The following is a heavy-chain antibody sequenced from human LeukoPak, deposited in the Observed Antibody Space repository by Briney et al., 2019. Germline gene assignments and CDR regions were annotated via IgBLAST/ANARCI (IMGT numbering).Heavy chain of an antibody. J-gene: IGHJ5*02. CDR1: GYTFTGYY. V-gene: IGHV1-8*02. CDR2: MNPNSGNT. CDR3: ARGRRPPGWFDP. Sequence: ASVKVSCKASGYTFTGYYMHWVRQAPGQGLEWMGWMNPNSGNTGYAQKFQGRVTMTRNTSISTAYMELSSLRSEDTAVYYCARGRRPPGWFDPWGQGTLVTVSS.